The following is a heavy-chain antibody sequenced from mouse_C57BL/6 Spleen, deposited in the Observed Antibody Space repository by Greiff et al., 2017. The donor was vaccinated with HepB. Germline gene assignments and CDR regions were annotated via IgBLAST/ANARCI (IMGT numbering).Heavy chain of an antibody. Sequence: QVQLKQPGAELVKPGASVKMSCKASGYTFTSYWITWVKQRPGQGLEWIGDIYPGSGSTNYNEKFKSKATLTVDTSSSTAYMQLSSLTSEDSAVYYCARENLGYYGSRGYFDYWGQGTTLTVSS. V-gene: IGHV1-55*01. CDR2: IYPGSGST. J-gene: IGHJ2*01. CDR1: GYTFTSYW. D-gene: IGHD1-1*01. CDR3: ARENLGYYGSRGYFDY.